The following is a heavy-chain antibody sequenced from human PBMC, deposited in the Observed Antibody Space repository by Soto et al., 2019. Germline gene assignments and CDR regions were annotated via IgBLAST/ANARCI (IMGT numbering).Heavy chain of an antibody. J-gene: IGHJ4*02. CDR3: AKDRLASSRGRFDV. Sequence: EVKLVESGGGWVQPGRSLRLSCAASGFSFDDYAMHWVRQLPGKGLEWVAGIGWRSFTLGYANSVKGRFTISRDNAPNFLYPPMDDLRAEDSALYFCAKDRLASSRGRFDVWGQGTLVTVSS. V-gene: IGHV3-9*01. CDR2: IGWRSFTL. CDR1: GFSFDDYA. D-gene: IGHD2-21*01.